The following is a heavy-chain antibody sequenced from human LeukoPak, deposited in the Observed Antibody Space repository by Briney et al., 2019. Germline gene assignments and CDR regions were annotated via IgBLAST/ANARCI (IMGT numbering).Heavy chain of an antibody. CDR2: IIPIFGTA. J-gene: IGHJ5*02. CDR1: GGTFSSYA. Sequence: SVKVSCKASGGTFSSYAISWVRQAPGQGLEWMGGIIPIFGTANYAQKFQGRVTITADESTSTAYMELSSLRSEDTAVYYCARGQVRGVIGNNWFDPWGQGTLVTVSS. D-gene: IGHD3-10*01. V-gene: IGHV1-69*13. CDR3: ARGQVRGVIGNNWFDP.